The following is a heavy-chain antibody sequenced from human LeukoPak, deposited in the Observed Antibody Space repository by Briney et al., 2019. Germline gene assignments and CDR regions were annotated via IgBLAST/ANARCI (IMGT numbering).Heavy chain of an antibody. CDR1: GGSFNDYY. CDR2: INHSGNT. D-gene: IGHD6-19*01. V-gene: IGHV4-34*01. J-gene: IGHJ4*02. Sequence: SETLSITCAVYGGSFNDYYWSWIRQSPGKGLEWIGEINHSGNTNHNPSLKSRVTISADTSKNQFSLELSSVTAADTAFYFCARTRRSSGWYLDYWGQGSLVTVPS. CDR3: ARTRRSSGWYLDY.